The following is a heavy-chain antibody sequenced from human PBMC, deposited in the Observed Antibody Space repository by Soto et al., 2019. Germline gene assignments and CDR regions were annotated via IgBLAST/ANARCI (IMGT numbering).Heavy chain of an antibody. CDR2: IYPGDSNI. D-gene: IGHD6-6*01. CDR1: GYSFSSHW. J-gene: IGHJ4*02. CDR3: SMYLEEYSIASGFDY. V-gene: IGHV5-51*06. Sequence: EALKISCKGSGYSFSSHWIGWVRQMPGKGLEWMGIIYPGDSNIRYSPSFEGQIDMSADRSINTAYLRLSSLKASDTATYYCSMYLEEYSIASGFDYGGQGTLVTVSP.